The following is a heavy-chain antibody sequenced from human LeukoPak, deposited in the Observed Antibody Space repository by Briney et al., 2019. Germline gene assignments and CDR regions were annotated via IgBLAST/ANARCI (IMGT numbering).Heavy chain of an antibody. CDR3: ARDLGGSYGYYFDY. V-gene: IGHV1-69*04. D-gene: IGHD1-26*01. J-gene: IGHJ4*02. CDR2: IIPIFGIA. CDR1: GGTFSSYA. Sequence: GSSVKVSCKASGGTFSSYAISWVRQAPGQGLEWMGRIIPIFGIANYAQKFQGRVTITADKSTSTAYMELSSLRSEDTAVYYCARDLGGSYGYYFDYWGQGTLVTVSS.